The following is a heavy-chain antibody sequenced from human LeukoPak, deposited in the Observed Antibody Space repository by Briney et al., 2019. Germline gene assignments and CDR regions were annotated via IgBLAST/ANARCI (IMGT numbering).Heavy chain of an antibody. J-gene: IGHJ5*02. CDR1: GFTFSSYA. CDR2: IYYSGST. V-gene: IGHV4-39*01. D-gene: IGHD3-3*01. CDR3: AYDFWSGYPNWFDP. Sequence: GSLRLSCAASGFTFSSYAMSWIRQPPGKGLEWIGSIYYSGSTYYNPSLKSRVTISVDTSKNQFSLKLSSVTAADTAVYYCAYDFWSGYPNWFDPWGQGTLVTVSS.